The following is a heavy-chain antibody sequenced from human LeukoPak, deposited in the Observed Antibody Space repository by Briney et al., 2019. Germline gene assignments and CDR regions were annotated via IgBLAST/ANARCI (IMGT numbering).Heavy chain of an antibody. D-gene: IGHD4-11*01. V-gene: IGHV3-7*01. CDR1: GFTFSTYW. CDR2: MYEDGSEK. CDR3: ASDRGYSNFDY. Sequence: GGSLTLSCAASGFTFSTYWMSWVRQAPGKGVEGVASMYEDGSEKNYVDSVKGRFTSSRDNAQDSLYLEMKSLRAEDPALFYCASDRGYSNFDYLGQGTLVAVSS. J-gene: IGHJ4*02.